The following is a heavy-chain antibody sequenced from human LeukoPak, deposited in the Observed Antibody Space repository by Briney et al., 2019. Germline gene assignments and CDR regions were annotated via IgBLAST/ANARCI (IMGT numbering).Heavy chain of an antibody. CDR1: GFTFDDYA. D-gene: IGHD2-8*01. CDR2: ISWNSGSI. Sequence: GRSLRLSCAASGFTFDDYAMHWVRQAPGKGLEGVSGISWNSGSIGYADSVKGRFTISRDNAKNSLYLQMNSLRAEDTALYYCASSLATNDAFDIWGQGTMVTVSS. CDR3: ASSLATNDAFDI. V-gene: IGHV3-9*01. J-gene: IGHJ3*02.